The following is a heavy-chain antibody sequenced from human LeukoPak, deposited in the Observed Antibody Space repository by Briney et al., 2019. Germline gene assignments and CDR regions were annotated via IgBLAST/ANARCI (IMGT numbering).Heavy chain of an antibody. J-gene: IGHJ6*03. D-gene: IGHD4-23*01. Sequence: SETLSLTCGIYGGPFSDHSWNWIRQSPGKGLEWIGEIHHSGTTEYNPSLKSRVTISADRSKNQFSLNLTSVTAADTAVYYCARWGVVTQRGVHYHYSMDVWDNGTTVTVSS. CDR3: ARWGVVTQRGVHYHYSMDV. V-gene: IGHV4-34*01. CDR2: IHHSGTT. CDR1: GGPFSDHS.